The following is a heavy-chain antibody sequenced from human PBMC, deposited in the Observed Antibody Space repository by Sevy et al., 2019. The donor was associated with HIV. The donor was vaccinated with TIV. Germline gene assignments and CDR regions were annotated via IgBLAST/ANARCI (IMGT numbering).Heavy chain of an antibody. D-gene: IGHD2-8*01. CDR2: FYRSNKT. J-gene: IGHJ6*02. V-gene: IGHV3-53*01. CDR3: ARDKNGHYYGLDV. Sequence: GGSLRLSCAVSGFPVSSSYMNWVRLAPVKGLEWVSVFYRSNKTDYADSVKGRFTISRDNSKNTLYLQMHSLRAEDTAVYFCARDKNGHYYGLDVWGQGTTVTVSS. CDR1: GFPVSSSY.